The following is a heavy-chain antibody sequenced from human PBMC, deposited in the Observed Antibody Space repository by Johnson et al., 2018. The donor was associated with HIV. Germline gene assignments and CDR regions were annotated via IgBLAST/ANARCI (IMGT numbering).Heavy chain of an antibody. D-gene: IGHD2-15*01. J-gene: IGHJ3*02. CDR1: GIIFSSYW. CDR3: ARDPYWSGGSCYDSSAFDI. CDR2: IKQDGSEK. Sequence: VQLVESGGGLVQPGGSLRLSCVASGIIFSSYWMSWVRQAPGKGLEWVAKIKQDGSEKYYADAVKGRFTISRDNSKNTLSLQMNSLRAEDTAVYYCARDPYWSGGSCYDSSAFDIWGQGTMVTVSS. V-gene: IGHV3-7*01.